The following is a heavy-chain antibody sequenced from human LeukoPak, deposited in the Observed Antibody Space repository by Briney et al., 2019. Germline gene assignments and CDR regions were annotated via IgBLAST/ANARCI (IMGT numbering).Heavy chain of an antibody. V-gene: IGHV3-30*18. Sequence: GGSLRLSCAAFGFTFSSYGMHWVRQAPGKGMEWVAVISYDGSDKDYVDSVKGRFTISRDNSKDTLYLQMNSLRAEDTAVYYCAKDTRQLVYYYYMDVWGKGTTVTVSS. D-gene: IGHD6-13*01. J-gene: IGHJ6*03. CDR1: GFTFSSYG. CDR2: ISYDGSDK. CDR3: AKDTRQLVYYYYMDV.